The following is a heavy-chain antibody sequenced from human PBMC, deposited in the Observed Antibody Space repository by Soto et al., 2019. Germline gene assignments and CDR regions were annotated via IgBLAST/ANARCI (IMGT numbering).Heavy chain of an antibody. CDR2: ISISGTTI. V-gene: IGHV3-11*04. D-gene: IGHD3-9*01. J-gene: IGHJ4*02. CDR1: GFTLSDYY. CDR3: ARVRGAGYYNF. Sequence: QVQLVESGGGLVKPGGSLRLSCAASGFTLSDYYMTWIRQAPGKGLEWVSDISISGTTIHYADSVRGRFTISRDNAKNSLWLQMNTLRAEDTAVYYCARVRGAGYYNFWGQGTLVTVSS.